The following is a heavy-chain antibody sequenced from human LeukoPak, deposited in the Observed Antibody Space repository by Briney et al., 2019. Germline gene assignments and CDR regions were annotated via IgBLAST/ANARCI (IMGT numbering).Heavy chain of an antibody. D-gene: IGHD2-15*01. V-gene: IGHV3-23*01. CDR1: GFTFSSYA. CDR2: ISGSGGST. J-gene: IGHJ1*01. CDR3: AKGGYCSGGSCYSVDEYFQH. Sequence: GGSLRLSCAASGFTFSSYAMSWARQAPGKGLEWVSAISGSGGSTYYADSVKGRFTISRDNSKNTLYLQMNSLRAEDTAVYYCAKGGYCSGGSCYSVDEYFQHWGQGTLVTVSS.